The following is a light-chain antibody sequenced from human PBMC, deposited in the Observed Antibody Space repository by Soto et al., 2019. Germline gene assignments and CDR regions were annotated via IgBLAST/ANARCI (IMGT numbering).Light chain of an antibody. CDR2: KAS. CDR1: QSISNH. Sequence: DIQMTQSPSSLSASVGDRVIITCRASQSISNHLNWYQQKPGKAPKLLIYKASTLKSGVPSRFSGSGSGTDFTLTISCLQSEDFATYYCQQYYSYPVTFGQGTKVDIK. CDR3: QQYYSYPVT. V-gene: IGKV1-39*01. J-gene: IGKJ1*01.